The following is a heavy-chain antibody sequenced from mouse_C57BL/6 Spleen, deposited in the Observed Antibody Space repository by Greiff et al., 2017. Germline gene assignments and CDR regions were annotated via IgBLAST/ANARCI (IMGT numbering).Heavy chain of an antibody. CDR1: GYTFTSYD. D-gene: IGHD1-1*01. J-gene: IGHJ1*03. CDR3: ARPYYGSSYEWYFDV. Sequence: VQLVESGPELVKPGASVKLSCKASGYTFTSYDINWVKQRPGQGLEWIGWIYPRDGSTKYNEKFKGKAPLTVDTSSSTAYMELHSLTSEDSAVYFCARPYYGSSYEWYFDVWGTGTTVTVSS. V-gene: IGHV1-85*01. CDR2: IYPRDGST.